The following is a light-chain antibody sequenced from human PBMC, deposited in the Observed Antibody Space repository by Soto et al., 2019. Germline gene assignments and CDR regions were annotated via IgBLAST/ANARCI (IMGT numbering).Light chain of an antibody. CDR1: SSNIGSNT. J-gene: IGLJ3*02. Sequence: QSVLTQPPSASGTPGQRVTISCSGSSSNIGSNTINWYQQVPGTAPKLLTYRNDQRPSGVPDRFSGSKSGTSASLAISGLQSEDEADYYCAAWDGSLNGWVLGGGTKLTVL. CDR3: AAWDGSLNGWV. CDR2: RND. V-gene: IGLV1-44*01.